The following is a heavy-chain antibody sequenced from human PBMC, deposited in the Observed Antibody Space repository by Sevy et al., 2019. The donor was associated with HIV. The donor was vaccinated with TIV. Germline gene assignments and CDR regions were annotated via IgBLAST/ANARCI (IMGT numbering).Heavy chain of an antibody. CDR1: GFTFSSYT. V-gene: IGHV3-21*01. J-gene: IGHJ4*02. D-gene: IGHD2-2*01. Sequence: GGSLRLSCAASGFTFSSYTMNWVRQAPGKGLECVSSISGGRSYTYYADSVKGRFTISRDNSKNSLYLQMNSLRAEDTAVYYCARDGGCSSASCLLCFDCWGQGSLVTVSS. CDR3: ARDGGCSSASCLLCFDC. CDR2: ISGGRSYT.